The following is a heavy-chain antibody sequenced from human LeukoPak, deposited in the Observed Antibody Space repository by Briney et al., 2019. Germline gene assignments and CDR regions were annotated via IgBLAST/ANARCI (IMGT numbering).Heavy chain of an antibody. J-gene: IGHJ4*02. CDR2: ISYDGSNK. CDR1: GFTFSSYA. Sequence: GGSLRLSCAASGFTFSSYAMHWVRQAPGKGLEWVAVISYDGSNKYYADSVKGRFTISRDNSKNTLYLQMNSLRAEDTAVYYCAALDHGHDYWGQGTLVTVSS. V-gene: IGHV3-30*04. CDR3: AALDHGHDY.